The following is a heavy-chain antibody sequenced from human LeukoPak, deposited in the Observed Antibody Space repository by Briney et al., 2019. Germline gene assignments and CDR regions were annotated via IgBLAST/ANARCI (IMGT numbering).Heavy chain of an antibody. J-gene: IGHJ4*02. CDR3: ARDVNDNIGSSDY. D-gene: IGHD3-22*01. CDR2: MNPNSGNT. CDR1: GYTFTSYD. V-gene: IGHV1-8*01. Sequence: GASVKVSCKASGYTFTSYDINWVRQATGQGLEWMGWMNPNSGNTGYAQKFQGRVTMTRNTSISTAYMELSSLRSEDTAVYYCARDVNDNIGSSDYWGQGTLVTVSS.